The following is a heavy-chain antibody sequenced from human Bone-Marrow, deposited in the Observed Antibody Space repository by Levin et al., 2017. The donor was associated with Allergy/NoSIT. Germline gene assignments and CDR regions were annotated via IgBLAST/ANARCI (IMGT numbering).Heavy chain of an antibody. V-gene: IGHV3-74*01. D-gene: IGHD3-22*01. CDR1: GFTFSSYW. CDR3: VRDPGYDGHDWYFDL. J-gene: IGHJ2*01. CDR2: IRSDGSKT. Sequence: GESLKISCAASGFTFSSYWMHWVRQAPGKGLVWVSRIRSDGSKTHYADSVKGRFTISRDNAKSTLYLQMNSLRAEDTAVYYCVRDPGYDGHDWYFDLWGRGTLVTVSS.